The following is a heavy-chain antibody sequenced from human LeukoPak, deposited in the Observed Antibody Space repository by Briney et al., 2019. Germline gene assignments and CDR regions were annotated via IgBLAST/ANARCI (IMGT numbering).Heavy chain of an antibody. CDR2: MNPNRGKT. D-gene: IGHD6-19*01. CDR3: ARVLAGSGWYDVFDM. CDR1: GCTFPRYV. J-gene: IGHJ3*02. V-gene: IGHV1-8*01. Sequence: ASVKVSCQASGCTFPRYVMNTVGQATGQGLEWMGGMNPNRGKTGYAQKFQGRVTMTRNTSISAAYMELSSLRSEYTSVYYCARVLAGSGWYDVFDMWAQGTMVTLSS.